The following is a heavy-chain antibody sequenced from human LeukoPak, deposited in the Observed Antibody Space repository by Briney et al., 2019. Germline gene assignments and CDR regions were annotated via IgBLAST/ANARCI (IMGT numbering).Heavy chain of an antibody. J-gene: IGHJ4*02. V-gene: IGHV1-18*01. D-gene: IGHD6-19*01. CDR3: ARDRGAEQWLETYYFDY. CDR1: GYTFTSYG. Sequence: GASVKVSCKASGYTFTSYGISWVRQAPGQGLEWMGWISAYNGNTNYAQKLQGRVTMTTDTSTSTAYMELRSLRSDDTAVYYCARDRGAEQWLETYYFDYWGQGTLVTVSS. CDR2: ISAYNGNT.